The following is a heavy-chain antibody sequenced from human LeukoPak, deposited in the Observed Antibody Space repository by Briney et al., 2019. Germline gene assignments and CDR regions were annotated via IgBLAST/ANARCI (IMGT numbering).Heavy chain of an antibody. CDR1: GYIFTNNW. CDR2: IYPGDSDT. V-gene: IGHV5-51*01. Sequence: GGSLRPSCKGSGYIFTNNWIGWVRQMPGKGLEWMGIIYPGDSDTIYSPSFEGQVTISADKSIITAYLQWSSLKASDPAMYYCARQARDGSGSRGYSFDFWGLGTLVTVSS. CDR3: ARQARDGSGSRGYSFDF. D-gene: IGHD3-10*01. J-gene: IGHJ4*02.